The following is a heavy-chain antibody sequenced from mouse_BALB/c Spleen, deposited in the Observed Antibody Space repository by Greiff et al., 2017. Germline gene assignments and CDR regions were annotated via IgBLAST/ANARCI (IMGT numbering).Heavy chain of an antibody. J-gene: IGHJ3*01. Sequence: VQLQESGAELVRPGTSVKVSCKASGYAFTNYLIEWVKQRPGQGLEWIGVINPSNGRTNYNEKFKSKATLTVDKSSSTAYMQLSSLTSEDSAVYYCARGGWGQGTLVTVSA. CDR2: INPSNGRT. CDR1: GYAFTNYL. V-gene: IGHV1-54*01. CDR3: ARGG.